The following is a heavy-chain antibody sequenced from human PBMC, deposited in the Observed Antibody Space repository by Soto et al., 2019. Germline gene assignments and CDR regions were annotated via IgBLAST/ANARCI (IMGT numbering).Heavy chain of an antibody. J-gene: IGHJ3*02. Sequence: EVQLVESGGGLVKPGGSLRLSCAASGFTFSSYSMNWVRQAPGKGLEWVSSISSSSSYIYYADSVKERFTISRDNAKNSLYLQMNSLRAEDTAVYYCARVDSSGWDGDDFDIWGQGTMVTVSS. D-gene: IGHD6-19*01. CDR3: ARVDSSGWDGDDFDI. CDR2: ISSSSSYI. CDR1: GFTFSSYS. V-gene: IGHV3-21*01.